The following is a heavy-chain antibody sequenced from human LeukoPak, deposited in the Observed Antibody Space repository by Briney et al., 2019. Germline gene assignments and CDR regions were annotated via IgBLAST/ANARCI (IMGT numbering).Heavy chain of an antibody. CDR2: IHYSGST. J-gene: IGHJ4*02. Sequence: SETLSLTCSVSGDSISSYYWSWIRQPPGKGLEWIGYIHYSGSTKYNPSLKSRVTISADTSKKQFSLKLSFVTAADTAVYYCARSGIYGDYGIYFDYWGQGTLVTVSS. D-gene: IGHD4-17*01. CDR1: GDSISSYY. V-gene: IGHV4-59*01. CDR3: ARSGIYGDYGIYFDY.